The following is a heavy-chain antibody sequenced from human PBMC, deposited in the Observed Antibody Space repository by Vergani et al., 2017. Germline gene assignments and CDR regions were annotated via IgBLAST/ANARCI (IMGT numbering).Heavy chain of an antibody. CDR2: ISSSGSTI. V-gene: IGHV3-11*01. CDR1: GFTFSDYY. Sequence: QVQLVESGGGLVKPGGSLRLSCAASGFTFSDYYMSWIRQAPGKGLEWVSYISSSGSTIYYAGSVKGRCTISRANAKNSLYLQMNSLRAEDTAVYYCAGPAGLDGFFRYYYYMDVWGKGTTVTVSS. D-gene: IGHD3/OR15-3a*01. CDR3: AGPAGLDGFFRYYYYMDV. J-gene: IGHJ6*03.